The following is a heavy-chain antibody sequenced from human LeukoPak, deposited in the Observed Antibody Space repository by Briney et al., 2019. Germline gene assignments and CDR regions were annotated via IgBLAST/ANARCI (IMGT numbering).Heavy chain of an antibody. CDR3: TRGDYSNYDY. D-gene: IGHD4-11*01. V-gene: IGHV3-49*03. Sequence: GGSLRPSCTASGFTFGDYAMSWFRQAPGKGLEWVGFIRNRPNGGTTEYAASVKGRFTISRDDSKSIAYLQMNSLKIEDTAVYYCTRGDYSNYDYWGQGTLVTVSS. CDR2: IRNRPNGGTT. J-gene: IGHJ4*02. CDR1: GFTFGDYA.